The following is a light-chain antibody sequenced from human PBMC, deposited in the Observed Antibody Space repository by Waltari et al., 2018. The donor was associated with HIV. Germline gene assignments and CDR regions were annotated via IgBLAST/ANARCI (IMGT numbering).Light chain of an antibody. CDR3: NSYTSTDRWV. CDR2: DVT. CDR1: PNDVGRYAL. J-gene: IGLJ3*02. Sequence: QSALTQPASVSGSPGQSITISCTGTPNDVGRYALVSWYQQHPGKAPKLLIYDVTYRPSGVSTRFSGSKSGNTASLTVSGLQAEDEADYYCNSYTSTDRWVFGGGTKLTVL. V-gene: IGLV2-14*03.